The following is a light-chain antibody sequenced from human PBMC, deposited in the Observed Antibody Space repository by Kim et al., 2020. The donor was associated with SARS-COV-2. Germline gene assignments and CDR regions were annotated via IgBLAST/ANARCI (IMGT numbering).Light chain of an antibody. J-gene: IGKJ5*01. V-gene: IGKV3-20*01. CDR1: QSVRNNY. Sequence: FPGERATLSCRATQSVRNNYLAWFQQRPGQAPRLLIYSASSRATGIPDRFSGSGSGTDFTLTISRLEPEDFAVYYCQQNGNSPVTFGRGTRLEIK. CDR3: QQNGNSPVT. CDR2: SAS.